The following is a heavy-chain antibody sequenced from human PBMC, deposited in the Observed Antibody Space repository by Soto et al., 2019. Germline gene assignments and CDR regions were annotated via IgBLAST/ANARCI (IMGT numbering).Heavy chain of an antibody. CDR2: INPNSGGT. CDR3: ARGTYYYDSSGYNWFDP. D-gene: IGHD3-22*01. J-gene: IGHJ5*02. V-gene: IGHV1-2*02. Sequence: GASVKVSCKASGYTFTGYYMHWVRQAPGQGLEWMGWINPNSGGTNYAQKFQGQVTISADKSISTAYLQWSSLKASDTAMYYCARGTYYYDSSGYNWFDPWGQGTLVTVSS. CDR1: GYTFTGYY.